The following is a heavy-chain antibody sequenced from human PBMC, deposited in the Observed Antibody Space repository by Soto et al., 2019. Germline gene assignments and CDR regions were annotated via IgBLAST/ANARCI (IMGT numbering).Heavy chain of an antibody. Sequence: SVKVSCKASGGTFSSYAISWVRQAPGQGLEWMGGIIPIFVTANYAQKFQGRVTITADESTSTAYMELSSLRSEDTAVYYCARGYSSGNAFDIWGQGTMVTVSS. CDR2: IIPIFVTA. J-gene: IGHJ3*02. D-gene: IGHD6-19*01. V-gene: IGHV1-69*13. CDR3: ARGYSSGNAFDI. CDR1: GGTFSSYA.